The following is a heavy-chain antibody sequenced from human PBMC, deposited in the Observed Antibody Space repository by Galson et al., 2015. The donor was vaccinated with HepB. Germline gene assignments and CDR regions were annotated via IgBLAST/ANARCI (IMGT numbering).Heavy chain of an antibody. V-gene: IGHV1-18*01. CDR2: ISAYNRNT. D-gene: IGHD4-11*01. CDR1: GYTFTSYG. CDR3: ARDGGYSNYWFDP. Sequence: SVKVSCKASGYTFTSYGISWVRQAPGQGLEWMGWISAYNRNTNYAPKLQGRVTMTTDTSTSTVYMDLRRLRSDDTAVYYCARDGGYSNYWFDPWGLGTLVTVSS. J-gene: IGHJ5*02.